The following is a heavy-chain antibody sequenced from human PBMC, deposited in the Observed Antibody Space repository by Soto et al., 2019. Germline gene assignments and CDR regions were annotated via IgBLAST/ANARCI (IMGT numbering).Heavy chain of an antibody. CDR2: ISYDGSNK. CDR1: GLTFSSYG. V-gene: IGHV3-30*03. CDR3: ARDPGYSYGYN. Sequence: GGSLRLSCAASGLTFSSYGMHWVRQAPGKGPEWVAAISYDGSNKNYADSVKGRFTISRDNSKNTVYLQMNSLRAEDTAVYYCARDPGYSYGYNWGQGTLVTVSS. J-gene: IGHJ4*02. D-gene: IGHD5-18*01.